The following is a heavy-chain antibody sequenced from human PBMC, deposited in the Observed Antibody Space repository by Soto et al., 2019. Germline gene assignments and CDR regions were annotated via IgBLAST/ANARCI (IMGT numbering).Heavy chain of an antibody. D-gene: IGHD3-16*01. CDR3: AAFKFRSVWSDS. CDR1: GFTFNDYY. Sequence: QVQLVESGGGLVRPGGSLRLSCAASGFTFNDYYMTWIRQAPGKGLEWLSYISTSGSTIFYADSVKGRFTISRDNAKNSLFLQMNSLRPEDTALYFCAAFKFRSVWSDSWGQGTLVTVSS. J-gene: IGHJ4*02. CDR2: ISTSGSTI. V-gene: IGHV3-11*01.